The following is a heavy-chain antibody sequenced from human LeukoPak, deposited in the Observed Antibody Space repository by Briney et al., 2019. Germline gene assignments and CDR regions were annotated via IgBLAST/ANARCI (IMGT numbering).Heavy chain of an antibody. J-gene: IGHJ3*02. CDR1: AFTFSSYG. CDR2: IPYDGSNK. Sequence: PAGSLRLSCAASAFTFSSYGMHWVRQAPGKGLEWVAVIPYDGSNKYYADSAKGRFTISRDNSKNTLYLQMNSLRAEDTAVYYCAKVTRNPPYYDSSGHDAFDIWGQGTMVTVSS. CDR3: AKVTRNPPYYDSSGHDAFDI. D-gene: IGHD3-22*01. V-gene: IGHV3-30*18.